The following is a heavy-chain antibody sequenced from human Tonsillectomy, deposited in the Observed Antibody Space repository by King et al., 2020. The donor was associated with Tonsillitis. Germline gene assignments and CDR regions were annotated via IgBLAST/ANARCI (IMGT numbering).Heavy chain of an antibody. V-gene: IGHV4-39*07. J-gene: IGHJ6*02. CDR3: ATPGHDILTGYYKNFYYGMDV. CDR1: GGSISSSSYY. D-gene: IGHD3-9*01. Sequence: LQLQESGPGLVKPSETLSLTCTVSGGSISSSSYYWGWIRQPPGKGLEWIGNFYYSGSTYYNPSLKSRVTISVDTSKNQFSLKLRSVTAADTAVYYCATPGHDILTGYYKNFYYGMDVWGQGTTVTVSS. CDR2: FYYSGST.